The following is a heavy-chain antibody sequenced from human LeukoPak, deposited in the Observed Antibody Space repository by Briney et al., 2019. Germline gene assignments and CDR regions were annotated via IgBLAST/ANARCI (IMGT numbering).Heavy chain of an antibody. D-gene: IGHD6-19*01. V-gene: IGHV3-23*01. CDR1: GFTFSSYA. Sequence: GGSLRLSCAASGFTFSSYAMSWVRQSPGKGLECVSAISGSGGSTYYADSVKGRFTISRDNSKNTLYLQMNSLRAEDTAVYYCARAWVSSGDAFDIWGQGTMVTVSS. J-gene: IGHJ3*02. CDR3: ARAWVSSGDAFDI. CDR2: ISGSGGST.